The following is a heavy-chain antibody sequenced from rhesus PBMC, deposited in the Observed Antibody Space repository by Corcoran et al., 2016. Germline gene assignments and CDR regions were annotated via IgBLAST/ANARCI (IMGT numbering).Heavy chain of an antibody. CDR3: ASWSGSSYLKV. V-gene: IGHV4-169*01. CDR2: IYGSGSST. Sequence: QLQLQESGPGLVKPSETLSLTCAVSGGSISSSYWSWIRQAPGKGLEWIGDIYGSGSSTHYNPSLKSRVTLSVDTSKNQLSLKLSSVTAADTAVYYCASWSGSSYLKVWGRGVLVTVSS. J-gene: IGHJ5-2*02. CDR1: GGSISSSY. D-gene: IGHD4-29*01.